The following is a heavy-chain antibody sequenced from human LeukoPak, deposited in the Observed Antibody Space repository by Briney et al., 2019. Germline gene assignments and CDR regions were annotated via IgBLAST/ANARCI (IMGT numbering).Heavy chain of an antibody. CDR3: ARMTTVTTWYFDL. CDR1: GYTFTSYD. V-gene: IGHV1-8*01. J-gene: IGHJ2*01. CDR2: MNPNSGNT. D-gene: IGHD4-17*01. Sequence: GASVKVSCKASGYTFTSYDINWVRQATGQGLEWMGWMNPNSGNTGYAQRFQGRVTMTRNTSISTAYMELSSLRSEDTAVYYCARMTTVTTWYFDLWGRGTLVTVSS.